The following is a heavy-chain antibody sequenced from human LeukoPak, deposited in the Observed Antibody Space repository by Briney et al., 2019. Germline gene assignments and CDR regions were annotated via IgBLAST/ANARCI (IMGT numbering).Heavy chain of an antibody. V-gene: IGHV4-59*08. CDR1: GGSISSYY. J-gene: IGHJ5*02. CDR3: ASLYYDFWSGYFGSWNNGWFDP. D-gene: IGHD3-3*01. CDR2: IYYSGTT. Sequence: SETLSLTCTVSGGSISSYYWSWIRQPPGKGLEWIGYIYYSGTTNYNPSLKSRVTISVDTSKNQFSLKLSSVTAADTAVYYCASLYYDFWSGYFGSWNNGWFDPWGQGTLVTVSS.